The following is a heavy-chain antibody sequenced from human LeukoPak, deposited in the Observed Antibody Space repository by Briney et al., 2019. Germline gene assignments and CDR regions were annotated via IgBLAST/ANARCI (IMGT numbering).Heavy chain of an antibody. CDR3: ARVAAVAGLHFDY. Sequence: PGGSLRLSCAASGFTVSSNYMSWVRQAPGKGLGWVSVIYSGGSTYYADSVKGRFTISRDNSKNTLYLQMNSLRAEDTAVYYCARVAAVAGLHFDYWGQGTLVTVSS. V-gene: IGHV3-66*01. CDR2: IYSGGST. CDR1: GFTVSSNY. J-gene: IGHJ4*02. D-gene: IGHD6-19*01.